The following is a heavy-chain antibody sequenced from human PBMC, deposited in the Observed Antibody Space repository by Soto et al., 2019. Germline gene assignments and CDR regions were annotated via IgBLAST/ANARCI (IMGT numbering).Heavy chain of an antibody. D-gene: IGHD7-27*01. Sequence: SETLSLTCSVSGDSISNLDYFWAWIRQPPGQALEYIGYIYKSATTYYNPSFESRVAISVDTSKSQFSLNVTSVTAADTAVYFCARGRYCLTGRCFPNWVDSWGQGALVTVSS. V-gene: IGHV4-30-4*01. CDR1: GDSISNLDYF. CDR3: ARGRYCLTGRCFPNWVDS. J-gene: IGHJ5*01. CDR2: IYKSATT.